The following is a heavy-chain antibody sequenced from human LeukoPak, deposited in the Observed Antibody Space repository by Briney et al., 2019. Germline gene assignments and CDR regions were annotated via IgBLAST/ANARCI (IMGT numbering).Heavy chain of an antibody. CDR3: ARDGYTNGWDLAY. J-gene: IGHJ4*02. CDR2: IQYDGSNK. D-gene: IGHD6-19*01. CDR1: GFTFSIYG. V-gene: IGHV3-30*19. Sequence: QTGGSLRLSCAASGFTFSIYGMHWVRQAPGKGLEWVAFIQYDGSNKYYADSVKGRFTISRDDSKNTLYLQMNSLRAEDTAVYYCARDGYTNGWDLAYWGQGTLVTVPS.